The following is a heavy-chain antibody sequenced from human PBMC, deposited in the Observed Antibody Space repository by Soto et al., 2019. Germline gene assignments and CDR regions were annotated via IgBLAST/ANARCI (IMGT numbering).Heavy chain of an antibody. CDR2: VSPSGTT. V-gene: IGHV4-31*01. CDR1: GDSISVGYY. J-gene: IGHJ6*02. CDR3: ARDRGSYGMDV. Sequence: QVQLQESGPGLVKPSQTLSLTCTVSGDSISVGYYWSWIRQHPGKGLEWIGYVSPSGTTYYNPSXXXXXXXXXDXXXXXXXXXVXSVTAADTAVXYCARDRGSYGMDVWGQGTTVTVSS.